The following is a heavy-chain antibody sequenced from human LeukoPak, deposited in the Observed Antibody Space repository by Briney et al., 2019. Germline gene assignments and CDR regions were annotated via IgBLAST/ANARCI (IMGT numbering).Heavy chain of an antibody. J-gene: IGHJ5*02. CDR3: ARDPFAGFDP. CDR2: ISYDGSNK. CDR1: GFTFSSYA. V-gene: IGHV3-30-3*01. Sequence: GGSLRLSCAAYGFTFSSYAMHWVRQAPGKGLEWVAVISYDGSNKYYADSVKGRFTISRDNSKNTLYLQMNSLRAEDTAVYYCARDPFAGFDPWGQGTLVTVSS.